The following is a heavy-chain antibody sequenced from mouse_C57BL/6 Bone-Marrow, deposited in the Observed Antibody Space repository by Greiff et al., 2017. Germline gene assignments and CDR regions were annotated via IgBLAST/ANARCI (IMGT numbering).Heavy chain of an antibody. D-gene: IGHD1-1*01. Sequence: VQLQQSGAELVRPGASVKLSCTASGFNIKDDYMHWVKQRPEQGLEWIGWIDPENGDTEYASKFQGKATITADPSSNTAYLQLSSLTSEDTAVYYCTTVHYYGSSHWYFDVWGTGTTVTVSS. CDR1: GFNIKDDY. J-gene: IGHJ1*03. CDR2: IDPENGDT. CDR3: TTVHYYGSSHWYFDV. V-gene: IGHV14-4*01.